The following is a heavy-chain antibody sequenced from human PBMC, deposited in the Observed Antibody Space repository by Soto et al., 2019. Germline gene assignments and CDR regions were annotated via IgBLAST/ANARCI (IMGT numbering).Heavy chain of an antibody. CDR3: ARGGRFPAT. D-gene: IGHD3-3*01. Sequence: SETLSLTCAVYGGSFSGYCWSWIRQPPGKGLEWIGEINHSGSTNYNPSLKSRVTISVDTSKNQFSLKLSSVTAADTAVYYCARGGRFPATWGQGTLVTVSS. CDR2: INHSGST. CDR1: GGSFSGYC. J-gene: IGHJ5*02. V-gene: IGHV4-34*01.